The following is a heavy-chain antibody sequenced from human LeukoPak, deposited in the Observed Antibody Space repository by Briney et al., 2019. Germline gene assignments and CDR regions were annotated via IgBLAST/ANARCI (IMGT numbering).Heavy chain of an antibody. CDR1: GYTFTSYY. J-gene: IGHJ5*02. Sequence: SVKVSCKASGYTFTSYYMHWVRQAPGQGLEWMGRIIPILGIANYAQKFQGRVTITADKSTSTAYMELSSLRSEDTAVYYCARLTMVRGVNLFDPWGQGTLVTVSS. CDR3: ARLTMVRGVNLFDP. V-gene: IGHV1-69*02. CDR2: IIPILGIA. D-gene: IGHD3-10*01.